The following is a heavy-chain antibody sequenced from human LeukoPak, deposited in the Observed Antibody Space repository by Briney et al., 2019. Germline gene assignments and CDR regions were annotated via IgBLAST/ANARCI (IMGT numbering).Heavy chain of an antibody. CDR2: ISSSGSTI. J-gene: IGHJ3*02. CDR3: ARSDVEMATIAAFDI. CDR1: GFTFSSYE. V-gene: IGHV3-48*03. D-gene: IGHD5-24*01. Sequence: PGGSLRLSCAASGFTFSSYEMNWVRQAPGKGLEWVSYISSSGSTIYYADSVKGRFTISRDNAKNSLYLQMNSLRAEDTAVYYCARSDVEMATIAAFDIWGQGTMVTVSS.